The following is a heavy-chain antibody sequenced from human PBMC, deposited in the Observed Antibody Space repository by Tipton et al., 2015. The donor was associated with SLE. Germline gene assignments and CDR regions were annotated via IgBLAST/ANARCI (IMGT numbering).Heavy chain of an antibody. CDR3: AKDQRPHSRSSVGSASFDY. Sequence: SLRLSCAASGFMFNNYWMTWVRQAPGKGLEWVADINHDGSEEYYVDSMKGRFTISRDNAKKSLYLQMNNLRAEDTAVYYCAKDQRPHSRSSVGSASFDYWGQGTQVTVSS. CDR2: INHDGSEE. J-gene: IGHJ4*02. CDR1: GFMFNNYW. D-gene: IGHD6-6*01. V-gene: IGHV3-7*01.